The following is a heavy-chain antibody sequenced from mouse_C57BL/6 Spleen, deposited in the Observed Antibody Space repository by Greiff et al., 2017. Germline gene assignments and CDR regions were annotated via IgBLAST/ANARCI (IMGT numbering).Heavy chain of an antibody. CDR2: ISSGSSTI. CDR3: ARTGDGSSLFDY. J-gene: IGHJ2*01. D-gene: IGHD1-1*01. V-gene: IGHV5-17*01. CDR1: GFTFSDYG. Sequence: EVQLVESGGGLVKPGGSLKLSCAASGFTFSDYGMHWVRQAPEKGLEWVAYISSGSSTIYYADTVKGRFTISRDNAKNTLFLQLTSLMSEDTAMYYCARTGDGSSLFDYWGQCTTLTVSS.